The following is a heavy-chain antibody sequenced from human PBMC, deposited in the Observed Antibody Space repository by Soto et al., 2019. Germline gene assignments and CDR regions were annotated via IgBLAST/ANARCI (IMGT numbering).Heavy chain of an antibody. CDR3: ARSDYVWGSYGY. J-gene: IGHJ4*02. V-gene: IGHV4-31*03. CDR2: IYYSGST. CDR1: GGSISSGGYY. D-gene: IGHD3-16*01. Sequence: QVQLQESGPGLVKPSQTLSLTCTVSGGSISSGGYYWSWIRQHPGKGLEWIGYIYYSGSTYYNPSRKNRVTMSVDTAKNQFSLKLSSVTAADTAVYYCARSDYVWGSYGYWGQGTLVTVSS.